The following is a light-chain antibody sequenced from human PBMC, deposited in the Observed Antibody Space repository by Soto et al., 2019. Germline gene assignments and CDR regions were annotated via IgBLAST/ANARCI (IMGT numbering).Light chain of an antibody. CDR2: DDT. CDR3: QVWDGTRDHCV. Sequence: SYELTQPPSVSVAPGQTARISCGGDTIGRESVHWYQQKPGQAPVLVVYDDTDRPAGIPERFSGSSSGTTATLTISRVEAGDEADYYCQVWDGTRDHCVFGTGTKLTVL. CDR1: TIGRES. J-gene: IGLJ1*01. V-gene: IGLV3-21*02.